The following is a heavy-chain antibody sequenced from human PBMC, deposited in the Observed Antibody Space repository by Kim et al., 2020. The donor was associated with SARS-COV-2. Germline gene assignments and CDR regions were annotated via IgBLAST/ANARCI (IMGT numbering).Heavy chain of an antibody. V-gene: IGHV3-23*01. CDR2: ISANGGST. CDR1: GFTFSSYG. Sequence: GGSLRLSCAASGFTFSSYGMSWVRQAPGKGLEWVSGISANGGSTSNADPVKGRFTVSRDNSKNTLYLQMNSLRAEDTAVYYCATGHYDYSTHVVSEASWGQGTLVTVSS. CDR3: ATGHYDYSTHVVSEAS. J-gene: IGHJ5*02. D-gene: IGHD3-16*01.